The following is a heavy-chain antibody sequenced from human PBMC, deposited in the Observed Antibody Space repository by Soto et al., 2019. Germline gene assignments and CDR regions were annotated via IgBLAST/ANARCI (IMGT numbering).Heavy chain of an antibody. CDR3: ARGHRAMEYYYYYGTDV. J-gene: IGHJ6*02. CDR1: GGSISSSF. Sequence: KPSETLSLTCSVSGGSISSSFWSWIRQPPGKELEWIGYISYSGSTTYNPSLKSRITLSVDTSKNQFSLRVASVTAADTAVYYCARGHRAMEYYYYYGTDVWDQGTTVTVSS. D-gene: IGHD5-18*01. V-gene: IGHV4-59*01. CDR2: ISYSGST.